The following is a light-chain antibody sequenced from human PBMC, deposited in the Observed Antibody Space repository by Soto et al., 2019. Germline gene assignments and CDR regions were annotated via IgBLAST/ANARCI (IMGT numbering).Light chain of an antibody. J-gene: IGKJ1*01. CDR3: QQYYNFRWT. CDR1: LSVSWW. CDR2: DGS. V-gene: IGKV1-5*01. Sequence: DIQMTQCPSTLSAPFGARVTLTCRASLSVSWWLAWYQQKPGKVPKLLIFDGSTLESGVPLRFSGSGYGKEFTLTISSLQPDDVATYYCQQYYNFRWTFGQGTKVDIK.